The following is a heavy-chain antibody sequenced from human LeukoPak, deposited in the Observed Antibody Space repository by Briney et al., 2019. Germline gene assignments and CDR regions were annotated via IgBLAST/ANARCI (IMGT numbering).Heavy chain of an antibody. V-gene: IGHV4-39*07. CDR1: GGSISSSSYY. Sequence: PSETLSLTCTVSGGSISSSSYYWGWIRQPPGKGLEWIGSIYYSGSTYYNPSLKSRVTISVDTSKNQFSLKLSSVTAADTAVYYCARDKDGGRGFDPWGQGTLVTVSS. CDR3: ARDKDGGRGFDP. D-gene: IGHD3-10*01. J-gene: IGHJ5*02. CDR2: IYYSGST.